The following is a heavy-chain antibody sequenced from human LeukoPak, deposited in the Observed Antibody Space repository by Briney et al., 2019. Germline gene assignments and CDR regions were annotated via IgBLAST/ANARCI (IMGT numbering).Heavy chain of an antibody. Sequence: ASVKVSCKASGYTFTNYGVSWVRQAPGQGLEWMGWISAYNGNTDYAQKFQGRVTMTTDTSTSTAYMELRSLRSDDTAVYYCARAPRNYDFWSGRYYYYMDVWGKGTTVTVSS. CDR2: ISAYNGNT. CDR1: GYTFTNYG. D-gene: IGHD3-3*01. J-gene: IGHJ6*03. V-gene: IGHV1-18*01. CDR3: ARAPRNYDFWSGRYYYYMDV.